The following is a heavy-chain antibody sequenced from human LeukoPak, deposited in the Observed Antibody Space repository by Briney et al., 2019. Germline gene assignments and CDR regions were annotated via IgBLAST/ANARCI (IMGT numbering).Heavy chain of an antibody. Sequence: ASVKVSCKASGFTFTSSAVQWVRQARGQRPEWIGWIVVGSGSTNYAQKFQDRVTITRDMSTSTAYMELSSLRSEDTAVYYCAADRECNSNRCYPMNFDLWGRGTLVIVSS. J-gene: IGHJ2*01. CDR2: IVVGSGST. CDR3: AADRECNSNRCYPMNFDL. CDR1: GFTFTSSA. D-gene: IGHD2-2*01. V-gene: IGHV1-58*01.